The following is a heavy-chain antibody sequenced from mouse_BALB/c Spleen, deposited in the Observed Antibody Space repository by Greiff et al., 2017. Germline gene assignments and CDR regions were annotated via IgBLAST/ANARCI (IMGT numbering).Heavy chain of an antibody. D-gene: IGHD2-14*01. Sequence: EVKLLESGPGLVKPSQSLSLTCSVTGYSITSGYYWNWIRQFPGNKLEWMGYISYDGSNNYNPSLKNRISITRDTSKNQFFLKLNSVTTEDTATYYCAIYYRYDGFAYWGQGTLVTVSA. CDR3: AIYYRYDGFAY. CDR1: GYSITSGYY. CDR2: ISYDGSN. V-gene: IGHV3-6*02. J-gene: IGHJ3*01.